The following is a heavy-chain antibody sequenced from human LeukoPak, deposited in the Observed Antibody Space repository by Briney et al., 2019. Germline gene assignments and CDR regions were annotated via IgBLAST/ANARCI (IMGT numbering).Heavy chain of an antibody. Sequence: QTGGSLRLSCAASGFTFSSYGMHWVRQAPGKGLEWVAVMSYDGSNEYHADSVKGRFTISRDNSKNTLYLQMNSLRAEDTAVYYCAKDQSYSGSYPTFDYWGQGTLVTVSS. CDR2: MSYDGSNE. CDR3: AKDQSYSGSYPTFDY. J-gene: IGHJ4*02. CDR1: GFTFSSYG. V-gene: IGHV3-30*18. D-gene: IGHD1-26*01.